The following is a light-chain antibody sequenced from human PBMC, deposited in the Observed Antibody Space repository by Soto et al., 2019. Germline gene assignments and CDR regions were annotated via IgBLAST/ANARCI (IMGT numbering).Light chain of an antibody. CDR2: EVT. CDR3: SSYTGSKSYV. V-gene: IGLV2-8*01. CDR1: SSDVGGYNY. J-gene: IGLJ1*01. Sequence: QSALTQPPSAAGSPGQSVTISCTGTSSDVGGYNYVSWYQHHPGKAPKLMIFEVTKRPSGVPDRFSGSKSGNTASLTVSGLQAEDEADYYCSSYTGSKSYVFGTGTKLTVL.